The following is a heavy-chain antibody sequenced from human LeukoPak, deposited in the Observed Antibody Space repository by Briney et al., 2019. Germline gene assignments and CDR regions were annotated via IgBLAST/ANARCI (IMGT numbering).Heavy chain of an antibody. CDR2: ISGSGGST. Sequence: GGSLRLSCAASGFTFSSYAMSWVRQAPGKGLEWVSAISGSGGSTYYADSVKGRFTISRDNSKDTLYPQMNSLRAEDTAVYYCAKDKSSSWYIYYAFDIWGQGTMVTVSS. J-gene: IGHJ3*02. D-gene: IGHD6-13*01. V-gene: IGHV3-23*01. CDR1: GFTFSSYA. CDR3: AKDKSSSWYIYYAFDI.